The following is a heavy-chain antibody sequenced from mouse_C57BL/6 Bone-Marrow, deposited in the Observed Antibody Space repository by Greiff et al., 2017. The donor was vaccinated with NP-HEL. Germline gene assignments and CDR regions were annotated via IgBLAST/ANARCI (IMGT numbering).Heavy chain of an antibody. CDR1: GYTFTSYW. CDR2: IDPSDSYT. J-gene: IGHJ4*01. V-gene: IGHV1-69*01. D-gene: IGHD1-1*01. Sequence: QVQLQQPGAELVMPGASVKLSCKASGYTFTSYWMHWVKQRPGQGLEWIGEIDPSDSYTNYNQKFKGKSTLTVDKSSSTAYMQLSSLTSEDSAVYYCGCGVVDYWGQGTSVTVSS. CDR3: GCGVVDY.